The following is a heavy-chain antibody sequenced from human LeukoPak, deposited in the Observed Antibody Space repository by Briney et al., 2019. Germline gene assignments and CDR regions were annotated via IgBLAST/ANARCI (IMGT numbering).Heavy chain of an antibody. D-gene: IGHD6-6*01. CDR2: IIPILGIA. CDR1: GGTFSSYA. V-gene: IGHV1-69*10. Sequence: ASVKVSCKASGGTFSSYAISWVRQAPGQGLEWMGGIIPILGIANYAQKFQGRVTITADKSTSTAYMELSSLRSEDTAVYYCARVSGSSSVVYYYYGMDVWGQGTTVTVSS. CDR3: ARVSGSSSVVYYYYGMDV. J-gene: IGHJ6*02.